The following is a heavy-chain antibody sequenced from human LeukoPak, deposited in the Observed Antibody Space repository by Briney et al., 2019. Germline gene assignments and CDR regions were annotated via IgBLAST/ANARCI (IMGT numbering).Heavy chain of an antibody. CDR1: GYTFTGYY. CDR2: INAGNGNT. CDR3: ARDPAGGDYASDFDY. D-gene: IGHD4-17*01. V-gene: IGHV1-3*01. J-gene: IGHJ4*02. Sequence: ASVKVSCKASGYTFTGYYMHWVRQAPGQGLEWMGWINAGNGNTKYSQKFQGRVTITRDTSASTAYMELSSLRSEDTAVYYCARDPAGGDYASDFDYWGQGTLVTVSS.